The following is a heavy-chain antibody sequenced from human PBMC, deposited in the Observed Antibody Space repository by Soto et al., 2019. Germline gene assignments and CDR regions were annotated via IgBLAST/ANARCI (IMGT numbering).Heavy chain of an antibody. Sequence: QVQLVESGGGLVKPGGSLRLPCAASGFTFSDYYMSWIRQAPGKGLEWVSYISSSSTYTNYADSVKGRFAISRDNAKNSLYLQMNSLRAEDTAVYYCARDGRFGELLPFDYWGQGTLVTVSS. CDR3: ARDGRFGELLPFDY. J-gene: IGHJ4*02. CDR2: ISSSSTYT. V-gene: IGHV3-11*05. D-gene: IGHD3-10*01. CDR1: GFTFSDYY.